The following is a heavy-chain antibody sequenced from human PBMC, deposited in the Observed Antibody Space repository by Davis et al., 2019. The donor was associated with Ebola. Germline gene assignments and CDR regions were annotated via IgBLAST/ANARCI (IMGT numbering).Heavy chain of an antibody. V-gene: IGHV3-48*02. D-gene: IGHD6-13*01. Sequence: GGSLRLSCAASGFTFSSYSMNWVRQAPGKGLEWVSYISSSSSTIYYADSVKGRFTISRDNAKNSLYLQMNSLRDEDTAVYYCARDLTLMYSSSWPHYYYYYGMDVWGQGTTVTVSS. CDR3: ARDLTLMYSSSWPHYYYYYGMDV. CDR1: GFTFSSYS. CDR2: ISSSSSTI. J-gene: IGHJ6*02.